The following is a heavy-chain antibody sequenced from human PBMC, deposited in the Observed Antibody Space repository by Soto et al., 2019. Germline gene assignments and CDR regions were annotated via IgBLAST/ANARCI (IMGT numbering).Heavy chain of an antibody. D-gene: IGHD1-26*01. CDR2: ISGSGGTT. CDR1: GFTFGSFA. CDR3: AKDLVLLRS. V-gene: IGHV3-23*01. J-gene: IGHJ5*02. Sequence: GGSLRLSCAASGFTFGSFAMTWVRQAPGRGLEWIAGISGSGGTTYDADYVRGRFTISRDNSKNTLYLQMNSLRAEDTAVYYCAKDLVLLRSWGQGTQVTVSS.